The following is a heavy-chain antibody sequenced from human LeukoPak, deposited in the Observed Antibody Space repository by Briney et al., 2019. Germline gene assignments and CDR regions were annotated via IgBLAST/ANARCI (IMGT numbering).Heavy chain of an antibody. CDR2: INPNSGGT. Sequence: ASVKVSCKASGYTFIGYYMHWVRQAPGQGLEWMGWINPNSGGTNYAQKFQGRVTMTRDTSISTAYMELSRLRSDDTAMYYCAVYYDSSGNDAFDTWGQGTMVTVSS. CDR3: AVYYDSSGNDAFDT. D-gene: IGHD3-22*01. V-gene: IGHV1-2*02. J-gene: IGHJ3*02. CDR1: GYTFIGYY.